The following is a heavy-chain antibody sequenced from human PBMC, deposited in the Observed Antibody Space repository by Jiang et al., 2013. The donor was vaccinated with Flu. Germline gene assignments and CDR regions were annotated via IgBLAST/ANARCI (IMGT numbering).Heavy chain of an antibody. CDR1: GGSISSDDYY. V-gene: IGHV4-39*07. J-gene: IGHJ4*01. CDR2: IYDDGST. D-gene: IGHD5-12*01. Sequence: GSGLVKPSETLSLTCTVSGGSISSDDYYWGWIRQSPGKGLEWVGSIYDDGSTYYNPSLKSRVTILVDTSKNRFSLKLSSVTAADTAVYYCARRPKKXSGFELPYFDYWG. CDR3: ARRPKKXSGFELPYFDY.